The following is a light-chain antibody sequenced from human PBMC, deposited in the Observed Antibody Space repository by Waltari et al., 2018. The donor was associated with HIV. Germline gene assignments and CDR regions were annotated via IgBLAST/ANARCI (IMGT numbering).Light chain of an antibody. CDR2: AAS. CDR3: RPSYSTPYS. J-gene: IGKJ2*03. CDR1: QSISRY. V-gene: IGKV1-39*01. Sequence: DIQMTQSPSSMSASVGDRVTITCRANQSISRYLNWYQQKPGKAPKLLIYAASKLQSGVPSRCSGSGSGTDLTLTISSLQPEDFATYYCRPSYSTPYSFGQGTKLEIK.